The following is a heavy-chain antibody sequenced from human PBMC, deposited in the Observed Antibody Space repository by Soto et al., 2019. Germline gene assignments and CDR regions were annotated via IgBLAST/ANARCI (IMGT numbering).Heavy chain of an antibody. CDR2: INHSGST. D-gene: IGHD6-13*01. CDR1: GGSFSGYY. J-gene: IGHJ5*02. Sequence: SETLSLTCAVYGGSFSGYYWSWIRQPPGKGLEWSGEINHSGSTNYNPSLKSRVTISVDTSKNQFSLKLSSVTAADTAVYYCARGLLSSWYQGNWFDPWGQGTLVTVSS. CDR3: ARGLLSSWYQGNWFDP. V-gene: IGHV4-34*01.